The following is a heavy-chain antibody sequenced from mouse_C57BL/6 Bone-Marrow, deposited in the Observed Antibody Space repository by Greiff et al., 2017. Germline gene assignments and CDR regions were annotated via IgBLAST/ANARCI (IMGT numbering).Heavy chain of an antibody. CDR1: GFTFSDYG. V-gene: IGHV5-17*01. Sequence: EVKLVESGGGLVKPGGSLKLSCAASGFTFSDYGMHWVRQAPEKGLEWVAYISSGSSTIYYADTVKGRFTISRDNAKNTLFLQMTSLRSEDTAMYYCARPYGSSYDWDIDVWGTGTTVTVSS. CDR2: ISSGSSTI. D-gene: IGHD1-1*01. CDR3: ARPYGSSYDWDIDV. J-gene: IGHJ1*03.